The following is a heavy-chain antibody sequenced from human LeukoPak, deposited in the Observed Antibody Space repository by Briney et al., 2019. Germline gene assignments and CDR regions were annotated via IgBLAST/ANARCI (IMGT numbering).Heavy chain of an antibody. CDR3: ARFPAPSGGYDY. V-gene: IGHV4-61*02. CDR1: GGSISSGSYY. CDR2: IYTSGST. Sequence: SETLSLTCTASGGSISSGSYYWSWIRQPAGKGLEWIGRIYTSGSTNYNPSLKSRVTISVDTSKNQFSLKLSSVTAADTAVYYCARFPAPSGGYDYWGLGTLVTVSS. D-gene: IGHD5-12*01. J-gene: IGHJ4*02.